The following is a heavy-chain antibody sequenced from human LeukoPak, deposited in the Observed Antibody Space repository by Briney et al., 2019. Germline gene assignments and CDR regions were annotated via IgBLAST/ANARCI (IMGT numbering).Heavy chain of an antibody. V-gene: IGHV3-23*01. J-gene: IGHJ6*03. CDR2: FSGSGGTT. D-gene: IGHD2-8*01. CDR3: ANGNRCTSPNCLGYYYFYMDV. Sequence: GGSLRLSCAASGFTFSSYAMNWVRQAPWRGLEWVSGFSGSGGTTYYADSVKGRFTISRDNSKNTLYLQMNSLRAEDTAVYYCANGNRCTSPNCLGYYYFYMDVWGKGTTVTVSS. CDR1: GFTFSSYA.